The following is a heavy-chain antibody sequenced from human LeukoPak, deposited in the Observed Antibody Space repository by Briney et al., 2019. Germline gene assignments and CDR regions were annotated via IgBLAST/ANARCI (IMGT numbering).Heavy chain of an antibody. V-gene: IGHV3-30*02. Sequence: GGSLRLSCAASGFTFSSYGMHWVRQAPGKGLEWVAFIRYDGSNKYYADSVKGRFTISRDNSKNTLYLQMNSLRAEDTAVYYCAQAGYSSGGSCYPDYWGQGTLVTVSS. J-gene: IGHJ4*02. D-gene: IGHD2-15*01. CDR3: AQAGYSSGGSCYPDY. CDR2: IRYDGSNK. CDR1: GFTFSSYG.